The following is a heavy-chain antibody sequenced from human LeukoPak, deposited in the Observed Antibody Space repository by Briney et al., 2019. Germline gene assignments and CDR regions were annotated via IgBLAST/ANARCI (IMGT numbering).Heavy chain of an antibody. CDR3: ASGGSYSYYYFDR. CDR2: IRYDGSNK. D-gene: IGHD1-26*01. CDR1: GFTFSSYG. Sequence: GGSLRLSCAASGFTFSSYGMHWVRRAPGKGLEWVAFIRYDGSNKYYADSVKGRFTISRDNSKNTLYPQMNSLRAEDTAVYYCASGGSYSYYYFDRWGQGTLVTVSS. V-gene: IGHV3-30*02. J-gene: IGHJ4*02.